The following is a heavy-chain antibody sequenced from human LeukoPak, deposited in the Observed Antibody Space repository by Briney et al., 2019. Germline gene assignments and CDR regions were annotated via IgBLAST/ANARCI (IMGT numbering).Heavy chain of an antibody. CDR3: AKARSITIFGVVIRRPFDY. D-gene: IGHD3-3*01. CDR2: ISGGGGST. J-gene: IGHJ4*02. CDR1: GFTFSSYA. Sequence: GGSLRLSCAASGFTFSSYAMSWVRQAPGKGLEWVSAISGGGGSTYYADSVKGRFTISRDNSKNTLYLQMNSLRAEDTAVYYCAKARSITIFGVVIRRPFDYWGQGTLVTVSS. V-gene: IGHV3-23*01.